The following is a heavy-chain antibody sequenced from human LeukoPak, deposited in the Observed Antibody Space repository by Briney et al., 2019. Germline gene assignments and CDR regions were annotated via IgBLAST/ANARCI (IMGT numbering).Heavy chain of an antibody. Sequence: GASVKVSCKASGYTFTGYYMHWVRQAPGQGLEWMGRINPNSGGTNYAQKFQGRVTVTRDTSISTAYMGLSRLRSDDTAVYYCARVGDSYGYDYWGQGTLVTVSS. CDR2: INPNSGGT. CDR3: ARVGDSYGYDY. CDR1: GYTFTGYY. D-gene: IGHD5-18*01. J-gene: IGHJ4*02. V-gene: IGHV1-2*06.